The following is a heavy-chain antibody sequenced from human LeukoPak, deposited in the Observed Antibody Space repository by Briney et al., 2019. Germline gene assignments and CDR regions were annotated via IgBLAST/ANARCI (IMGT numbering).Heavy chain of an antibody. D-gene: IGHD3-16*01. CDR2: IWYDGSNK. CDR1: GFTFSSYG. CDR3: ARAGGGMRWENAFDI. Sequence: GRSLRLSCAASGFTFSSYGMHWVRQAPGKGLEWVAVIWYDGSNKYYADSVKGRFTISRDNSKNTLYLQRNSLRAEDTAVYYCARAGGGMRWENAFDIWGQGTMVTVSS. V-gene: IGHV3-33*01. J-gene: IGHJ3*02.